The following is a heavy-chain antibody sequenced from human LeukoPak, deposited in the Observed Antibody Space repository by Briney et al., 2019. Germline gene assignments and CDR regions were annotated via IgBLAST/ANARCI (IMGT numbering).Heavy chain of an antibody. CDR3: ARVKYRGYDSLGQDAFDI. J-gene: IGHJ3*02. CDR2: IYCSGSA. Sequence: SETLSLTCTVSGGSISSYYWSWIRQPPGKGLEWIGYIYCSGSANYNPSLTSRVIISADTSKNKFSLKLTSVTAADTAVYYCARVKYRGYDSLGQDAFDIWGQGTMVTVSS. CDR1: GGSISSYY. V-gene: IGHV4-59*01. D-gene: IGHD5-12*01.